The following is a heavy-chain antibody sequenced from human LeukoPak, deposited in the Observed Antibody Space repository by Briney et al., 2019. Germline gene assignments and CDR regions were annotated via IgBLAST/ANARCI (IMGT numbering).Heavy chain of an antibody. CDR1: GVSISSGSYY. CDR3: ARAPSKRYYYDSSGYYYGAFDI. CDR2: IYTSGST. D-gene: IGHD3-22*01. Sequence: SETLSLTCTVSGVSISSGSYYWSWIRQPAGKGLEWIGRIYTSGSTNYNPSLKSRVTISVDTSKNQFSLKLSSVTAADTAVYYCARAPSKRYYYDSSGYYYGAFDIWGQGTMVTVSS. J-gene: IGHJ3*02. V-gene: IGHV4-61*02.